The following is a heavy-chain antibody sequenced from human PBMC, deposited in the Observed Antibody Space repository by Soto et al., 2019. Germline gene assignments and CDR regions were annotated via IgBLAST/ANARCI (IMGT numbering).Heavy chain of an antibody. V-gene: IGHV4-34*01. CDR1: GGSFSDYY. J-gene: IGHJ6*02. CDR2: TSHSGST. D-gene: IGHD6-6*01. CDR3: ARQGQLVYYYYGMDV. Sequence: TSETLSLTCAVNGGSFSDYYWSWVRQPPGKGLEWIGETSHSGSTSYNPSLKSRVTISIDTSKNQFSLKLSSVSAADTAMYYCARQGQLVYYYYGMDVWGQGTTVTVSS.